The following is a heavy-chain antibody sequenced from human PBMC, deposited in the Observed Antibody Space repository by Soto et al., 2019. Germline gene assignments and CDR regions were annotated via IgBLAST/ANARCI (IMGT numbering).Heavy chain of an antibody. V-gene: IGHV4-4*07. J-gene: IGHJ5*02. Sequence: SETLSLTCIVSGGSISEKYWNWVRQPPGKGLEWIGLIFANGHTDYNPSLKSRVTMSVDASKNQFSLRLTSMTAADTAVYYCVASLAASGLNWLDPWGRGTLVT. CDR2: IFANGHT. D-gene: IGHD6-13*01. CDR3: VASLAASGLNWLDP. CDR1: GGSISEKY.